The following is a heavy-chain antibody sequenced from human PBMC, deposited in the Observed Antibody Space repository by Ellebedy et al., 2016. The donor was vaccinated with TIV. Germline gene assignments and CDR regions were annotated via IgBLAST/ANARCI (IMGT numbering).Heavy chain of an antibody. D-gene: IGHD3-22*01. J-gene: IGHJ2*01. CDR3: ARPPRITMIVGIWYFDL. CDR2: IWYDGSNK. V-gene: IGHV3-30*02. Sequence: GGSLRLXXAASGFTFSSYGMHWVRQAPGKGLEWVAVIWYDGSNKYYADSVKGRFTISRDNSKNTLYLQMNSLRAEDTAVYYCARPPRITMIVGIWYFDLWGRGTLVTVSS. CDR1: GFTFSSYG.